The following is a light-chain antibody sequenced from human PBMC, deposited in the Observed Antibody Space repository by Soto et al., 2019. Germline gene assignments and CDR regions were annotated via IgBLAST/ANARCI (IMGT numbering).Light chain of an antibody. V-gene: IGKV3-11*01. J-gene: IGKJ1*01. Sequence: EIVLTQSPATLSSFPGDRVTLSCRASQYINTRLAWYQHRPGQAPRLLIYQTSIRAAGITARFSASGSGTDFTLTISDVQPEDFALYYCHQRQSWPRTFGQGTKVE. CDR2: QTS. CDR1: QYINTR. CDR3: HQRQSWPRT.